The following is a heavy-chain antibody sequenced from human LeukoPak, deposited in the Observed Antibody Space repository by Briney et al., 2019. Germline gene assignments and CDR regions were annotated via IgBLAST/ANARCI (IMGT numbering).Heavy chain of an antibody. Sequence: SETLSLTRAVYGGSSSGYYWSWIRQPPGKGLEWIGEINHSGSTNYNPSLKSRVTISVDTSKNQFSLKLSSVTAADTAVYYCARRSVAVDTAMVTDWGQGTLVTVSS. J-gene: IGHJ4*02. V-gene: IGHV4-34*01. D-gene: IGHD5-18*01. CDR3: ARRSVAVDTAMVTD. CDR2: INHSGST. CDR1: GGSSSGYY.